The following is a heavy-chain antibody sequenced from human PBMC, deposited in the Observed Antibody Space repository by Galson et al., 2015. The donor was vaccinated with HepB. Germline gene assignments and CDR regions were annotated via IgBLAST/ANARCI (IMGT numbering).Heavy chain of an antibody. J-gene: IGHJ4*02. V-gene: IGHV3-11*05. Sequence: SLRLSCAASGFTFSDYYMSWIRQVPGKGLKWVSYISSSGGYINYADSVKGRFTISRDNAKNSLYLEMNSLRVDDTAVYYCVRDKRDYGSGSLHAADFWCQGVLVTVS. CDR2: ISSSGGYI. D-gene: IGHD3-10*01. CDR3: VRDKRDYGSGSLHAADF. CDR1: GFTFSDYY.